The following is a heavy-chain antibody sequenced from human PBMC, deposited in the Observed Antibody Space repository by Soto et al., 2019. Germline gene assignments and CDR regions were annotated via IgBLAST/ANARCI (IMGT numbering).Heavy chain of an antibody. CDR2: IYYSGST. CDR1: GGSISSYY. Sequence: SETLSLTCTVSGGSISSYYWSWIRQPPGKGLEWIGYIYYSGSTNYNPSLKSRVTISVDTSKNQFSLKLSSVTAADTAVYYCARARGYCSSTSCLYNWFDPWGQGTLVTVSS. D-gene: IGHD2-2*01. J-gene: IGHJ5*02. V-gene: IGHV4-59*01. CDR3: ARARGYCSSTSCLYNWFDP.